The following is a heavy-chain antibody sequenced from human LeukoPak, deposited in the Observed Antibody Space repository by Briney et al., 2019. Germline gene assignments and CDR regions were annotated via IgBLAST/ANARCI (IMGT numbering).Heavy chain of an antibody. CDR1: GFTFSRYW. Sequence: GGSLRLSCAASGFTFSRYWMTWVRQAPGKGLEWVANIKEDGSEKDYLDSVKGRFTISRDNAKNSLYLQMNSLRGEDTAVYYCVRDERTGYSGSYWGGGHYYYYMDVWGKGTTVTVSS. V-gene: IGHV3-7*01. CDR2: IKEDGSEK. CDR3: VRDERTGYSGSYWGGGHYYYYMDV. D-gene: IGHD1-26*01. J-gene: IGHJ6*03.